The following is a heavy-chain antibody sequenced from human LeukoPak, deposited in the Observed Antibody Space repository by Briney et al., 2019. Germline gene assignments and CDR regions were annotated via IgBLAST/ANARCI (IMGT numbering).Heavy chain of an antibody. J-gene: IGHJ4*02. CDR2: IYTSGST. D-gene: IGHD6-13*01. CDR1: GGSISSYY. CDR3: ARAGAVAGLGLFDY. Sequence: KPSETLSLTCTVAGGSISSYYWSWLRQPAGKGLEWIGRIYTSGSTNYNPSLKSRVTMSIATSKNQFSLKLSSVTAADTAVYYCARAGAVAGLGLFDYWGQGTLVTVSS. V-gene: IGHV4-4*07.